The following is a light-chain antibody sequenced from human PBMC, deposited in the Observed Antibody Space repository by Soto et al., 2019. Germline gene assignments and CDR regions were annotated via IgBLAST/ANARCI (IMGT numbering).Light chain of an antibody. V-gene: IGKV2-28*01. J-gene: IGKJ4*01. CDR1: QSLLGGNGKNY. Sequence: DIVMTQSPLSLPVTPGEPASISCRSSQSLLGGNGKNYLDWYLQKPGQSPQLLIYLGSNRASGVHDRFSGSGSGTEFTLRITRVEAEDVGVYYCMQGRQTPLTFGGGTKVEIK. CDR2: LGS. CDR3: MQGRQTPLT.